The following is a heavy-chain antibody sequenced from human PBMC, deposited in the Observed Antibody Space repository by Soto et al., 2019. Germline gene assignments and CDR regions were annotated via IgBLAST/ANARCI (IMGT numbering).Heavy chain of an antibody. J-gene: IGHJ4*02. CDR2: IYYSGST. CDR3: ARSGYDYYFDY. CDR1: GGSISIYY. V-gene: IGHV4-59*01. D-gene: IGHD5-12*01. Sequence: SETLSLTCTVSGGSISIYYWSWIRQPPGKGLEWIGYIYYSGSTNYNPSLKSRVALSVDTSKNQFSLKLSSVTAADTAVYYCARSGYDYYFDYWGQGTLVTVSS.